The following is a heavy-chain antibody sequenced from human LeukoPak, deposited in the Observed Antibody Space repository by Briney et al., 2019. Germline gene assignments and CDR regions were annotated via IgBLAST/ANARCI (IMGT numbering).Heavy chain of an antibody. Sequence: ASVKVSCKASGYTFTSYGISWVRQAPGQGLEWMGWISAYNGNTNYAQKLQGRVTMTTDTSTSTAHMELRSLRSDDTAVYYCAREKDTVPMPHAFDIWAKGQWSPSLQ. CDR1: GYTFTSYG. J-gene: IGHJ3*02. D-gene: IGHD5-18*01. V-gene: IGHV1-18*01. CDR2: ISAYNGNT. CDR3: AREKDTVPMPHAFDI.